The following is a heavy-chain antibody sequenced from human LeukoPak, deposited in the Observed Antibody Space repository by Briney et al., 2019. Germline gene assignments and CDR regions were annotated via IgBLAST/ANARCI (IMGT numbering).Heavy chain of an antibody. CDR2: ISSNGGST. CDR1: GFTFSSYA. D-gene: IGHD3-10*01. V-gene: IGHV3-64*01. J-gene: IGHJ6*03. CDR3: ARGRYGSGPLSYYYYYMDV. Sequence: GGSLRLSCVPSGFTFSSYAMHWVRQAPGKGLEYVSAISSNGGSTYYANSVKGRFTISRDNSKNTLYLQMGSLRAEDMAVYYCARGRYGSGPLSYYYYYMDVWGKGTTVTVSS.